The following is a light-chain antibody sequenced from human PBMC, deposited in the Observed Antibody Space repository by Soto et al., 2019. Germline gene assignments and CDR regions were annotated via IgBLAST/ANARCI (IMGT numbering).Light chain of an antibody. V-gene: IGKV3-15*01. J-gene: IGKJ4*01. CDR2: GAS. CDR1: QSVNSN. CDR3: HQRRQWPLT. Sequence: EIVLTQSPATLSVSPGDRATLSCRASQSVNSNLAWYHLKPGQAPRLLIYGASIRAAGIPARFTGSESGTEFTLSISSLQSEDFAVYYCHQRRQWPLTFGGGTKVDIK.